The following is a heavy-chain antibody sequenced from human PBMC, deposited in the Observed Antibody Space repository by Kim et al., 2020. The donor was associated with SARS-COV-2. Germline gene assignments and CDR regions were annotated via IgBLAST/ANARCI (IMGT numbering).Heavy chain of an antibody. D-gene: IGHD5-18*01. V-gene: IGHV3-74*01. Sequence: GGSLRLSCAASGFTFSSYWMHWVRQAPGKGLVWVSRINSDGSSTSYADSVKGRFTISRDNAKNTLYLQMNSLRAEDTAVYYCARGQLWSQLDYWGQGTLVTVSS. J-gene: IGHJ4*02. CDR3: ARGQLWSQLDY. CDR2: INSDGSST. CDR1: GFTFSSYW.